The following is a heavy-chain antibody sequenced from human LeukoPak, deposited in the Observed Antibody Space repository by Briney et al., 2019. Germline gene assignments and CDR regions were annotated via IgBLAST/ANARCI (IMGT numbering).Heavy chain of an antibody. CDR2: INPNSGGT. V-gene: IGHV1-2*02. CDR1: GYTFTGDY. Sequence: ASVKVSCKASGYTFTGDYIHWVRQAPGQGLEWMGWINPNSGGTNYVQKLQGRVTMTRDTSISTAYMKLSRLRSDDTGVYYCAREYCSSSSCPFDFWGQGTLVTVSS. D-gene: IGHD2-15*01. CDR3: AREYCSSSSCPFDF. J-gene: IGHJ4*02.